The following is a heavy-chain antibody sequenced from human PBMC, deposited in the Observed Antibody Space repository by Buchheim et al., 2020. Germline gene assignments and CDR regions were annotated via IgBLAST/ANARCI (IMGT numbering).Heavy chain of an antibody. Sequence: EVQLVESGGGLVQPGGSLRLSCVASGLTFSNDWMTWVRQAPGKGLEWVATIKLDGSEKQYVDSVRGRFTISRDNAKNSLYLQMNGLRAEDTAVHHCSRGGFYGGDFDPWGQGTL. J-gene: IGHJ5*02. CDR1: GLTFSNDW. CDR2: IKLDGSEK. CDR3: SRGGFYGGDFDP. D-gene: IGHD4-23*01. V-gene: IGHV3-7*03.